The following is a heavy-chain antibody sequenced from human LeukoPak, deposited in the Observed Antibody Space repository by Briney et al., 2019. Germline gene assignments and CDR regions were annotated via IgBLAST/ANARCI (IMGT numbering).Heavy chain of an antibody. CDR3: ARSTPYDYVWGSYRPDDAFDI. V-gene: IGHV4-34*01. Sequence: SETLSLTCAVYGGSFSGYYWSWIRQPPGKGLEWIGEINHSGSTNYNPSLKSRVTMSVDTSKNQFSLKLSSVTAADTAVYYCARSTPYDYVWGSYRPDDAFDIWGQGTMVTVSS. J-gene: IGHJ3*02. D-gene: IGHD3-16*02. CDR1: GGSFSGYY. CDR2: INHSGST.